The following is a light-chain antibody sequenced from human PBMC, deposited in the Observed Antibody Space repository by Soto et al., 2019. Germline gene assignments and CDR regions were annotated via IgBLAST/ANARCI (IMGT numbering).Light chain of an antibody. Sequence: EIVLTQSPGTLSLSPGERATLSCRASQSVTSSYLAWYQQKPGQAPRLLIYGASSRATGIPDRFSGSGSGTDFTLNISSLEPEDFAVYYCLQYDSSPRTFGQGTKVEI. CDR3: LQYDSSPRT. CDR2: GAS. J-gene: IGKJ1*01. CDR1: QSVTSSY. V-gene: IGKV3-20*01.